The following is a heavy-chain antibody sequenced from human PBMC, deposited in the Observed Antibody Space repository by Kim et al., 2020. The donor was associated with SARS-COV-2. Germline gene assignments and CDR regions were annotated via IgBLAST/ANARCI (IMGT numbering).Heavy chain of an antibody. Sequence: SGPTLVNPTQTLTLTCTFSGFSLSTSGMCVSWIRQPPGKALEWLALIDWDDDKYYSTSLKTRLTISKDTSKNQVVLTMTNMDPVDSATYYCARTPGYGGNSGWYFDLWGRGTLVTVSS. CDR1: GFSLSTSGMC. CDR2: IDWDDDK. J-gene: IGHJ2*01. CDR3: ARTPGYGGNSGWYFDL. D-gene: IGHD4-17*01. V-gene: IGHV2-70*01.